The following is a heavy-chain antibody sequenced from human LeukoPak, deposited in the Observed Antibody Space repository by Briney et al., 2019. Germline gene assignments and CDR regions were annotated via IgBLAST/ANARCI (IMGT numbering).Heavy chain of an antibody. Sequence: GASVKVSCKASGYTFTSYGISWVRQAPGQGLEWMGWISAYNGNRNYARKFQGRVTMTTDTSTSTAYMELRSLRSDDTAVYYCARDRENYGDAFDIWGQGTMVTVSS. CDR1: GYTFTSYG. D-gene: IGHD3-10*01. J-gene: IGHJ3*02. CDR2: ISAYNGNR. V-gene: IGHV1-18*01. CDR3: ARDRENYGDAFDI.